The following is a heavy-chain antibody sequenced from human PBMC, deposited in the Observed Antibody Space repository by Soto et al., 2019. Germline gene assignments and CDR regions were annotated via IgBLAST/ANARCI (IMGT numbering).Heavy chain of an antibody. CDR1: GGSVSSYY. J-gene: IGHJ4*02. Sequence: SETLSLTCTVSGGSVSSYYWSWIRQPPGKGLEWIGFIYYNGDTNYNPSLKSRVTISLDASKNQFALNLRSVTAADTAVYFCARDRYSISPEFDYWGQGTLVTVSS. V-gene: IGHV4-59*02. D-gene: IGHD6-6*01. CDR3: ARDRYSISPEFDY. CDR2: IYYNGDT.